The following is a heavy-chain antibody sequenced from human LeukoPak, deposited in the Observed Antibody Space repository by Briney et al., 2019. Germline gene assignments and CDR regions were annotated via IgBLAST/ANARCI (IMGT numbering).Heavy chain of an antibody. D-gene: IGHD3-10*01. V-gene: IGHV6-1*01. CDR3: ARTITMVRGVITNWFDP. J-gene: IGHJ5*02. CDR2: TYYRSKWYN. Sequence: SQTLSLTFAISGDSVSSNSAAWNWIRQSPSRGLEWLGRTYYRSKWYNDYAVSVKSRITINPDTSKNQFSLQLNSVTPEDTAVYYCARTITMVRGVITNWFDPWGQGTLVTVSS. CDR1: GDSVSSNSAA.